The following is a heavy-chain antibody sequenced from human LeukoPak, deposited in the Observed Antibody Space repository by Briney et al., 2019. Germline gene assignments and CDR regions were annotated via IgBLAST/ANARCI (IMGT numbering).Heavy chain of an antibody. CDR1: GFTFDDYA. Sequence: GGSLRLSCAASGFTFDDYAMHWVRQAPGKGLEWVSGISWNSGSIGYADSVKGRFTISRDNAKNSLYLQMNSLRAEDTALYYCAKDIYYDSSGPTLGYWGQGTLVTVSS. J-gene: IGHJ4*02. V-gene: IGHV3-9*01. CDR3: AKDIYYDSSGPTLGY. D-gene: IGHD3-22*01. CDR2: ISWNSGSI.